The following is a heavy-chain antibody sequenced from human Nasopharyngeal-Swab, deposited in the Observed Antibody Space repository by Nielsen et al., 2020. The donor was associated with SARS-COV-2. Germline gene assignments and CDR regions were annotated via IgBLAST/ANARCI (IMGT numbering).Heavy chain of an antibody. D-gene: IGHD2-21*01. CDR3: ARIVPSASFDH. CDR2: IKYDGSEK. CDR1: GFTFSNYW. Sequence: LSLTCATSGFTFSNYWMGWVRQAPGKGLEWVANIKYDGSEKYYVDSVKGRFTISRDDARTSVYLQMNSLIVDDTAVYYCARIVPSASFDHWGHGILVTVSS. J-gene: IGHJ4*01. V-gene: IGHV3-7*03.